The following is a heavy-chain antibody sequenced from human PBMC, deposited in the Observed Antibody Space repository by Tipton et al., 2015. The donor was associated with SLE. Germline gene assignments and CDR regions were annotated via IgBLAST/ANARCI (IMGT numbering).Heavy chain of an antibody. CDR2: VIPIFRTA. CDR1: GGTFSSYA. V-gene: IGHV1-69*01. J-gene: IGHJ4*02. Sequence: QLVQSGAEVKKPGSSVTVSCKASGGTFSSYAFSWVRQAPGQGLEWMGGVIPIFRTANYAQKFQGRVTITADEFTTTAYMELSSLSSKDTAVYYCARAPYCGGDCPGAYFDSWGQGTLVTVSS. D-gene: IGHD2-21*02. CDR3: ARAPYCGGDCPGAYFDS.